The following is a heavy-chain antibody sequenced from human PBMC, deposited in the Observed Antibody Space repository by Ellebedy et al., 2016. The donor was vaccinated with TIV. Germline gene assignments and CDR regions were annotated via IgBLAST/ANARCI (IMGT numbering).Heavy chain of an antibody. D-gene: IGHD6-19*01. V-gene: IGHV1-69*13. CDR3: ARGLYGWSPVDY. CDR2: IIPIFGTA. J-gene: IGHJ4*02. CDR1: GGTFSSYA. Sequence: SVKVSCXASGGTFSSYAISWVRQAPGQGLEWMGGIIPIFGTANYAQKFQGRVTITADESTSTAYMELSSLRSEDTAVYYCARGLYGWSPVDYWGQGTLVTVSS.